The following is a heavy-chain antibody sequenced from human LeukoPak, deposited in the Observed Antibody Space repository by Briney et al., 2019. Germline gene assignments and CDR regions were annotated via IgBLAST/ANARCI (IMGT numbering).Heavy chain of an antibody. CDR3: ARDAVQRGLDY. CDR1: GGSISSGGYY. V-gene: IGHV4-61*08. D-gene: IGHD3/OR15-3a*01. Sequence: KTSETLSLTCTVSGGSISSGGYYWTWVRQHPGKGLEWIGYIYYSGSTNYNPSLKSRVTISVDTSKNQFSLKLSSVTAADTAVYYCARDAVQRGLDYWGQGTLVTVSS. J-gene: IGHJ4*02. CDR2: IYYSGST.